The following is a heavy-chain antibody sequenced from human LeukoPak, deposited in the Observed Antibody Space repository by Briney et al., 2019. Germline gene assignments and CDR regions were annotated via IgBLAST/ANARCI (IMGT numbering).Heavy chain of an antibody. CDR3: ARRGSIRGVIKVSYYMDV. CDR2: IYHSGST. V-gene: IGHV4-4*02. Sequence: PSETLSLTCAVSGGSISSSNWWSWVRQPPGKGLEWIGEIYHSGSTNYNPSLKSRVTISVDKSKNQFSLKLSSVTAADTAVYYCARRGSIRGVIKVSYYMDVWGKGTTVTISS. J-gene: IGHJ6*03. D-gene: IGHD3-10*01. CDR1: GGSISSSNW.